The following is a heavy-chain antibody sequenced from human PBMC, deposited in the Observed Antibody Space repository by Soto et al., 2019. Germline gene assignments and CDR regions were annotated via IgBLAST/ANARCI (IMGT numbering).Heavy chain of an antibody. D-gene: IGHD5-12*01. CDR1: GFTFRSYS. Sequence: GGSLGLACAASGFTFRSYSMNGVRQAPGKGLEWVSYISSSSSTIYYADSVKGRFTISRDNAKNSLYLQMNSLRAEDTAVYYCAREGSGYDFGFTYYSYMDVWGKGTTVTVSS. J-gene: IGHJ6*03. CDR2: ISSSSSTI. V-gene: IGHV3-48*01. CDR3: AREGSGYDFGFTYYSYMDV.